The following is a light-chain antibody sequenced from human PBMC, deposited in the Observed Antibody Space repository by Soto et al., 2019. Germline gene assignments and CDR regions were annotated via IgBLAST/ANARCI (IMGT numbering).Light chain of an antibody. CDR2: DAS. Sequence: DIQMTQSPSSLSASVGDRVTITYQASQDITNYLNWYQQKPGKAPKLLIYDASNLETGVPSRFSGSGSGTDFTFTISSLQPADIATYYCQQYDNLPMFTFGQGTKLEIK. J-gene: IGKJ2*01. CDR3: QQYDNLPMFT. CDR1: QDITNY. V-gene: IGKV1-33*01.